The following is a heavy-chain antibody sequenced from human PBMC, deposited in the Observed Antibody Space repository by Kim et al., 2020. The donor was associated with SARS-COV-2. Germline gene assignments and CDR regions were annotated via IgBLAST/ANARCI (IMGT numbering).Heavy chain of an antibody. CDR3: ARLHSEYQLPYYYYYGMDV. V-gene: IGHV5-51*01. CDR1: GYSFTSYW. CDR2: IYPGDSDT. J-gene: IGHJ6*02. Sequence: GESLKISCKGSGYSFTSYWIGWVRQMPGKGLEWMGIIYPGDSDTRYSPSFQGQVTISADKSISTAYLQWSSLKASDTAMYYCARLHSEYQLPYYYYYGMDVWGQGTTVTVSS. D-gene: IGHD2-2*01.